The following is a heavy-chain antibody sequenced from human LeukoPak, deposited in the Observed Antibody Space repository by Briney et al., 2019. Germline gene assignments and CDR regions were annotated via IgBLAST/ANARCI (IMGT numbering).Heavy chain of an antibody. D-gene: IGHD2-21*02. CDR2: IKSKTDGGTT. V-gene: IGHV3-15*01. J-gene: IGHJ4*02. Sequence: SGGSLRLSCAASGFTFSSYSMNWVRQAPGKGLEWVGRIKSKTDGGTTGYPAPVKGRFTISRDDSKNTLYLQMNSLKTEDTAVYYCTTDPQCSGGDCYYFDYWGQGSLVTVSS. CDR1: GFTFSSYS. CDR3: TTDPQCSGGDCYYFDY.